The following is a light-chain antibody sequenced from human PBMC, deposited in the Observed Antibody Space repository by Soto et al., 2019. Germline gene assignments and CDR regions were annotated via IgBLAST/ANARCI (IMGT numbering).Light chain of an antibody. CDR2: EVS. J-gene: IGLJ3*02. Sequence: ALTQPASVSGSPGQSITISCTGTSSDVGGYNYVSWYQQHPGKAPKLMIYEVSNRPSGVSNRFSGSKSGNTASLTISGLQAEDEADYYCSSYTSSSTWVFGGGTKVTVL. V-gene: IGLV2-14*01. CDR3: SSYTSSSTWV. CDR1: SSDVGGYNY.